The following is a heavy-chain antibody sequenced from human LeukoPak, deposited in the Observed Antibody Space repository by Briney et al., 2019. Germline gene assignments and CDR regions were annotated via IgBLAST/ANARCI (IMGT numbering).Heavy chain of an antibody. CDR3: ARDCGGGSCYGPYDAFDI. CDR1: GFTVSSNY. J-gene: IGHJ3*02. V-gene: IGHV3-11*04. D-gene: IGHD2-15*01. Sequence: GGSLRLSCAASGFTVSSNYMSWVRQAPGKGLEWVSYISSSGSTIYYADSVKGRFTISRDNAMNSLYLQMNSLRAEDTAVYYCARDCGGGSCYGPYDAFDIWGQGTMVTVSS. CDR2: ISSSGSTI.